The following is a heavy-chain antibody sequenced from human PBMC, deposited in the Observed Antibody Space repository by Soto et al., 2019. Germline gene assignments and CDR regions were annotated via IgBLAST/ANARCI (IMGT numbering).Heavy chain of an antibody. J-gene: IGHJ6*02. CDR2: SSSSSSYI. D-gene: IGHD2-2*01. Sequence: EVQLVESGGGLVKPWGSLRLSCAASGFTFSSYSMNWVRQYAGKGLEWVSSSSSSSSYIYYADSVKGRFTISRDNAKNSLDLQMNTLRAEDMDADYWARGGLVFYQLPPHEYYDYRLDVWGQGTAVTVSS. V-gene: IGHV3-21*01. CDR1: GFTFSSYS. CDR3: ARGGLVFYQLPPHEYYDYRLDV.